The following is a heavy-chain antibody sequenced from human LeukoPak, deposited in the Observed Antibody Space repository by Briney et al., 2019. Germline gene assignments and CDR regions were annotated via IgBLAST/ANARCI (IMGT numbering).Heavy chain of an antibody. D-gene: IGHD3-10*01. CDR2: ISISKSDI. CDR3: ARGKGGGDY. V-gene: IGHV3-21*01. J-gene: IGHJ4*02. CDR1: GSAFSSYS. Sequence: GGSLRITCAASGSAFSSYSMNWVRQAPGKGLEWVSSISISKSDIYYADSVKGRFTISRDNAKNSLYLQMNSLRAEDAAVYYCARGKGGGDYWGQGTLVTVSS.